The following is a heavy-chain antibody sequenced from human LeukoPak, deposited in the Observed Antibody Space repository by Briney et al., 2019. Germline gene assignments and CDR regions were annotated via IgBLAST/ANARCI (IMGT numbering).Heavy chain of an antibody. CDR2: ISSSSSYI. V-gene: IGHV3-21*01. CDR1: GFTFSSYS. D-gene: IGHD6-19*01. J-gene: IGHJ4*02. Sequence: GGSLRPSCAASGFTFSSYSMNWVRQAPGKGLEWVSSISSSSSYIYYADSVKGRFTISRDNAKNSLYLQMNSLRAEDTAVYYCAREHEAGTSMDYWGQGTLVTVSS. CDR3: AREHEAGTSMDY.